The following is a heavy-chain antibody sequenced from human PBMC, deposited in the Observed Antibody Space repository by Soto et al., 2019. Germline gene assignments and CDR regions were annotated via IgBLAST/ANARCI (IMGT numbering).Heavy chain of an antibody. Sequence: ASVKVSCKASGGTFSSYAISWVRQAPGQGLEWMGGIIPIFGTANYAQKFQGRVTITADESTSTAYMELSSLRSEDTAVYYCARGLVDTAMVIRLVGAFDIWGQGTMVTVSS. CDR3: ARGLVDTAMVIRLVGAFDI. V-gene: IGHV1-69*13. CDR1: GGTFSSYA. J-gene: IGHJ3*02. CDR2: IIPIFGTA. D-gene: IGHD5-18*01.